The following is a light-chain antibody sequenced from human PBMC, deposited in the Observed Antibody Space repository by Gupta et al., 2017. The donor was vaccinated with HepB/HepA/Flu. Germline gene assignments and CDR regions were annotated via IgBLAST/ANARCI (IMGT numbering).Light chain of an antibody. Sequence: DIVMNQSPHSLALSLGARATINCKSSQNILSRSNNKNYLAWYQQKAGQPPKLLIYWASTRESGVPDRFSGSGSGTDFTLTISSLQAEDVAIYYCQQEVSSPIIFGGGTKVDI. J-gene: IGKJ4*01. CDR3: QQEVSSPII. CDR2: WAS. CDR1: QNILSRSNNKNY. V-gene: IGKV4-1*01.